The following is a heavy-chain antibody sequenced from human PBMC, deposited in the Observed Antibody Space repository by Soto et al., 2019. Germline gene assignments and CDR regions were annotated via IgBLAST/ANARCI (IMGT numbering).Heavy chain of an antibody. V-gene: IGHV4-34*01. D-gene: IGHD3-9*01. CDR1: GGSFSGYY. CDR2: ISHSGST. CDR3: ARGDYDILTGYYNYYYYYYMDV. J-gene: IGHJ6*03. Sequence: PSETLSLTCAVYGGSFSGYYWSWIRQPPGKGLEWIGEISHSGSTNYNPSLKSRVTISVDTSKNQFSLKLSSVTAADTAVYYCARGDYDILTGYYNYYYYYYMDVWGKGTTVTVSS.